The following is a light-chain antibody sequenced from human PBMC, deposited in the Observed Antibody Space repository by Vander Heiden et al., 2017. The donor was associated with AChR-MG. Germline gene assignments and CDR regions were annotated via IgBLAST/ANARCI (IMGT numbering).Light chain of an antibody. CDR1: QSVSRY. CDR3: QQRSNWPSLT. V-gene: IGKV3-11*01. CDR2: DAS. J-gene: IGKJ5*01. Sequence: EIVLTQSPATLSLSPGERATLSCSASQSVSRYLAWYQQQPGQGPRLLIYDASNTATGIPARFSGSASGTDFTLTISSLEPEDFAVYYCQQRSNWPSLTFGQGTRLEIK.